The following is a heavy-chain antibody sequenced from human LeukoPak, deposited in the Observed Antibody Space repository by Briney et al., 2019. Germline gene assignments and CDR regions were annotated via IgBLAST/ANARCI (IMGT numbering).Heavy chain of an antibody. V-gene: IGHV1-69*13. CDR2: IIPIFGTA. D-gene: IGHD2-8*01. Sequence: GASVKVSCKASGGTFSSYAISWVRQAPGQGLEWMGGIIPIFGTANYAQKFQGRVTITADESTSTAYKELSSLRSEDTAVYYCATVVYGRSDAFDIWGQGTMVTVSS. J-gene: IGHJ3*02. CDR1: GGTFSSYA. CDR3: ATVVYGRSDAFDI.